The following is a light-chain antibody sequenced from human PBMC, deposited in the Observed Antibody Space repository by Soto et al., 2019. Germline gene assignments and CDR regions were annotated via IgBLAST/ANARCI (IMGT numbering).Light chain of an antibody. Sequence: EIVLTQSPGTLSLSPGERATLSCRASQTVVPNSLAWFRQKPGQPPRLPITHASTTATGIPDRFSGSGSGTDFTLTISALEPEDFAVYYCHQHAFAPLTFGGGTKVEI. V-gene: IGKV3-20*01. J-gene: IGKJ4*01. CDR1: QTVVPNS. CDR2: HAS. CDR3: HQHAFAPLT.